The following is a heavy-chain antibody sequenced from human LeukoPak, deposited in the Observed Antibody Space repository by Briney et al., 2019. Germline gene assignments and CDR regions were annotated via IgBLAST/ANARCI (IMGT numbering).Heavy chain of an antibody. Sequence: GASVKVSCKASGYTFTSYDINWVRQATGQGLEWMVWMNPNSGNTGYAQKFQGRVTMTRNTSISTAYMELSSLRSEDTAVYYCARGRDFWSGYPFDPWGQGTLVTVSS. CDR3: ARGRDFWSGYPFDP. D-gene: IGHD3-3*01. V-gene: IGHV1-8*01. J-gene: IGHJ5*02. CDR2: MNPNSGNT. CDR1: GYTFTSYD.